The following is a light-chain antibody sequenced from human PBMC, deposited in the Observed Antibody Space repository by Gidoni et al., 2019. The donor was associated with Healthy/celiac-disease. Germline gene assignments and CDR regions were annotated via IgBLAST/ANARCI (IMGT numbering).Light chain of an antibody. J-gene: IGKJ4*01. CDR1: QSVSIN. CDR2: GAS. V-gene: IGKV3-15*01. Sequence: EIVMTQSPATLSVSPGERATLSCRASQSVSINLAWYQQKPGQAPRLLIYGASTRATGIPARFSGSGSGTEFTLTISSLQSEDFAVYYCQQYNNWPPLTFGGXTKVEIK. CDR3: QQYNNWPPLT.